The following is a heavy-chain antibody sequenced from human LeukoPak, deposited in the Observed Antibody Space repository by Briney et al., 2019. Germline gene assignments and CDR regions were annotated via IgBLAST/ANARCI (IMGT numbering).Heavy chain of an antibody. CDR3: TRRRAHYYDSSGYYSRPQRVFDI. J-gene: IGHJ3*02. Sequence: GSLRLSCVVSGFTLSDAWMSWIRQPPGKGLEWIAHICYSGSSNYNPSLKSRLSISLDTSKNQCSLKLSSVTAADTAVYYCTRRRAHYYDSSGYYSRPQRVFDIWGQGTMVTVSS. D-gene: IGHD3-22*01. CDR2: ICYSGSS. V-gene: IGHV4-59*12. CDR1: GFTLSDAW.